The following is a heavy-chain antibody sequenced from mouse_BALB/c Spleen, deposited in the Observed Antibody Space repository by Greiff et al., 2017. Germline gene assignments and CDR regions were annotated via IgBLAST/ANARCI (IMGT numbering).Heavy chain of an antibody. Sequence: EVQLQQSGPELVKPGASVKISCKASGYTFTDYNMHWVKQSPGKSLEWIGYIYPYNGGTGYNQKFKSKATLTVDNFSSTAYMELRSLTSEDSAVYYCARRGLRDYFDYWGQGTTLTVSS. CDR3: ARRGLRDYFDY. CDR1: GYTFTDYN. D-gene: IGHD2-4*01. V-gene: IGHV1S29*02. CDR2: IYPYNGGT. J-gene: IGHJ2*01.